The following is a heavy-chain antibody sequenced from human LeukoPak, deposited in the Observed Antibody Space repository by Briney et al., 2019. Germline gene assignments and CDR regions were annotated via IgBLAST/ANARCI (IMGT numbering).Heavy chain of an antibody. J-gene: IGHJ4*02. CDR1: GFIFSSYW. V-gene: IGHV3-7*01. CDR3: ARFGIRGLIEEFDY. CDR2: IKRDGSEK. Sequence: GGSLRLSCAASGFIFSSYWMSWVRQAPGKGLEWVASIKRDGSEKYYVDSVKGRFTISRDNAKNSLCLQMNSLRAEDTAVYYCARFGIRGLIEEFDYWGQGTLVTVSS. D-gene: IGHD3-10*01.